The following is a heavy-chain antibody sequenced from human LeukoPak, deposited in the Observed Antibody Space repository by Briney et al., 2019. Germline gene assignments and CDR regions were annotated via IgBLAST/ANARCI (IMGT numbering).Heavy chain of an antibody. CDR3: ATTGYSSSWTRRPPYYFDY. Sequence: SETLSLTCAVYGGSFSGYYWSWIRQPPGKGLEWIGEINPSGSTNYNPSLKSRVTISVDTSKNQFSLKLSSVTAADTAVYYCATTGYSSSWTRRPPYYFDYWGQGTWSPSPQ. V-gene: IGHV4-34*01. CDR2: INPSGST. J-gene: IGHJ4*02. D-gene: IGHD6-13*01. CDR1: GGSFSGYY.